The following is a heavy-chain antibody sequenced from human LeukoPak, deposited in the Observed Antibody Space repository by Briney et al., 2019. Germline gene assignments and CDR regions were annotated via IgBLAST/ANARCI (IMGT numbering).Heavy chain of an antibody. J-gene: IGHJ4*02. CDR3: ARDPRFMITFGGVISGYFDY. CDR1: GGSFGGYY. V-gene: IGHV4-34*01. Sequence: SETLSLTCAVYGGSFGGYYWSWIRQPPGKGLEWIGEINHSGSTNYNPSLKSRVTISVDTSKNQFSLKLSSVTAADTAVYYCARDPRFMITFGGVISGYFDYWGQGTLVTVSS. CDR2: INHSGST. D-gene: IGHD3-16*01.